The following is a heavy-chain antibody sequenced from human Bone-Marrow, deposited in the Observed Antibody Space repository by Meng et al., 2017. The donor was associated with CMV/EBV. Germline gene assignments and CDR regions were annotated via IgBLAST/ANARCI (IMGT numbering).Heavy chain of an antibody. D-gene: IGHD3-3*01. CDR2: IYYSGST. J-gene: IGHJ4*02. Sequence: SETLSLTCSVSGDSISSYYWNWIRQPPGKGLEWIGNIYYSGSTNYNPPLKSRVSISVDMSKNQFSLKLNSVTAADTAVYYCARVKDFWSGYYTLYFDYWGQGTLVAVSS. CDR1: GDSISSYY. CDR3: ARVKDFWSGYYTLYFDY. V-gene: IGHV4-59*01.